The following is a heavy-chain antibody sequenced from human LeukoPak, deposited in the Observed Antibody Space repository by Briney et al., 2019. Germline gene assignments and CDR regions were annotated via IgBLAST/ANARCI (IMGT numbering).Heavy chain of an antibody. CDR1: GFTFSSYA. CDR3: AKSRGTTVTTRDLNFDY. Sequence: GGSLRLSCAASGFTFSSYAMSWVRQAPGKGLEWVSAISGSGGSTYYADSVKGRFTISRENSKNTLYLQMNSLRAEETAVYNCAKSRGTTVTTRDLNFDYWGQGTLVTVSS. V-gene: IGHV3-23*01. J-gene: IGHJ4*02. CDR2: ISGSGGST. D-gene: IGHD4-17*01.